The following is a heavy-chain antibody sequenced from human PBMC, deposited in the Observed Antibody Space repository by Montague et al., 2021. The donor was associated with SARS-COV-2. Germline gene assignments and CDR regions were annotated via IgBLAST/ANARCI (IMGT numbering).Heavy chain of an antibody. CDR1: GGSTSSYY. J-gene: IGHJ6*02. D-gene: IGHD6-19*01. Sequence: SETLSLTCTVSGGSTSSYYWSWIRQPPGKGLEWIGYIYYSGSTNYNPSLKSRVTISVDTSKNQFSLKLSSVTAADTAVYYCARVPFVAVAGTLLPYYYYGVDVWGQGTTVTVSS. CDR2: IYYSGST. CDR3: ARVPFVAVAGTLLPYYYYGVDV. V-gene: IGHV4-59*01.